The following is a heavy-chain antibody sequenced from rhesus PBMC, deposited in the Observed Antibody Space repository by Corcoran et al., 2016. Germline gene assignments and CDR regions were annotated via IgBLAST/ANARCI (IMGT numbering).Heavy chain of an antibody. V-gene: IGHV4-127*01. D-gene: IGHD3-34*01. CDR1: GYSISSGYG. CDR3: ARGGDYYGLDS. Sequence: QVQLQESGPGLVKPSETLSLTCAVSGYSISSGYGWGWIRPPPGEGLGWIGYIGGSSGSTNYNPSLKSRVTISKDTSKNQFSLKLNSVTAADTAVYYCARGGDYYGLDSWGQGVVVTVSS. CDR2: IGGSSGST. J-gene: IGHJ6*01.